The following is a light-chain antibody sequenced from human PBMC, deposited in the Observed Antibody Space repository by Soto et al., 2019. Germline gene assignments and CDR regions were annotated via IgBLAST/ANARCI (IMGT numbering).Light chain of an antibody. CDR3: VLFMGNGVSL. CDR1: SGSVSTNYY. CDR2: ATN. Sequence: QAVVTQVPSFSVSPGGTVTLTCGLTSGSVSTNYYPSWYQQTPGQAPRTLIYATNTRSSGVPDRFSGSILGNKAALTITGAQADDESDYYCVLFMGNGVSLFGGGTKLTVL. J-gene: IGLJ2*01. V-gene: IGLV8-61*01.